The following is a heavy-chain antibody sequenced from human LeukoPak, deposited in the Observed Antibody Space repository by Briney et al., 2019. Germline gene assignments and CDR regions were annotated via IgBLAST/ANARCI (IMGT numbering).Heavy chain of an antibody. V-gene: IGHV3-21*01. J-gene: IGHJ3*02. CDR2: VSSSSSYI. Sequence: GGSLRLSCAASGFTFSSYSMNWVRRAPGKGLEWVSSVSSSSSYIYYADSVKGRFTISRDNAKNSLYLQMNSLRAEDTAVYYCARLIVPAAMLSAFDIWGQGTMVTVSS. D-gene: IGHD2-2*01. CDR1: GFTFSSYS. CDR3: ARLIVPAAMLSAFDI.